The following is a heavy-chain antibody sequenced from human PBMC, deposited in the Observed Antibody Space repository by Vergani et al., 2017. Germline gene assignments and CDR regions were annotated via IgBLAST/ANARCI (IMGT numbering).Heavy chain of an antibody. J-gene: IGHJ3*02. V-gene: IGHV4-34*01. CDR3: ARALGQQLVRSSAFDI. CDR1: GGSISSYY. CDR2: INHSGST. Sequence: QVQLQESGPGLVKPSETLSLTCTVSGGSISSYYWSWIRQPPGKGLEWIGEINHSGSTNYNPSLKSRVTISVDTSKNQFSLKLSSVTAADTAVYYCARALGQQLVRSSAFDIWGQGTMVTVSS. D-gene: IGHD6-13*01.